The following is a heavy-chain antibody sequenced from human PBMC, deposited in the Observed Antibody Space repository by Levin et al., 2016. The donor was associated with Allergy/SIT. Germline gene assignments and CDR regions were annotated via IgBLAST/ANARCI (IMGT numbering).Heavy chain of an antibody. CDR3: ASHSGWVQTPRCWFDP. CDR2: IYYSGST. Sequence: SETLSLTCTVSGGSISSSSYYWGWIRQPPGKGLEWIGSIYYSGSTYYNPSLKSRVTISVDTSKNQFSLKLSSVTAADTAVYYCASHSGWVQTPRCWFDPWGQGTLVTVSS. V-gene: IGHV4-39*01. D-gene: IGHD6-19*01. CDR1: GGSISSSSYY. J-gene: IGHJ5*02.